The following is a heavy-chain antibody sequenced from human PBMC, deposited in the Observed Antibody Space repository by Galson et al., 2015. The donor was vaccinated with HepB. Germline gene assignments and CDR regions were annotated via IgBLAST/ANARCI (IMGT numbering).Heavy chain of an antibody. D-gene: IGHD3-9*01. Sequence: SVKVSCKASGYTFTTDGISWVRQAPGQGLEWMGWISSYNDNTNYAQKFQARVTMTTDPSTSTAYMELRSLRSDDTAGYYCTRHYYDVLTGFYIFDYWGQGTLATVSS. CDR1: GYTFTTDG. CDR2: ISSYNDNT. V-gene: IGHV1-18*04. CDR3: TRHYYDVLTGFYIFDY. J-gene: IGHJ4*02.